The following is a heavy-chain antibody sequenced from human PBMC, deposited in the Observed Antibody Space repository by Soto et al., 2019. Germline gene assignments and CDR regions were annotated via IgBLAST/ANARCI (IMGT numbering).Heavy chain of an antibody. V-gene: IGHV4-4*07. CDR2: IYTSGAT. CDR3: ARGGIQLSYAFDY. D-gene: IGHD1-1*01. CDR1: GSSFSNFY. J-gene: IGHJ4*02. Sequence: SETLSLTCSASGSSFSNFYWSWIRQPAGKGLEWIGRIYTSGATSYNPSLKSRVTMSVDTSQTQMSLNLRSVTAADTAVYYCARGGIQLSYAFDYWGQGILVTVSS.